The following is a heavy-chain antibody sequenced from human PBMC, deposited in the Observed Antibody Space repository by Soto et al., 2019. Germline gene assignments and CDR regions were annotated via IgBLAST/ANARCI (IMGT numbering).Heavy chain of an antibody. CDR2: IYYSGST. J-gene: IGHJ6*03. CDR1: GGSISSYY. D-gene: IGHD3-16*01. CDR3: ARHYPYDYSYYYYYYMDV. Sequence: SETLSLTCTVSGGSISSYYWSWIRQPPGKGLEWIGYIYYSGSTNYNPSLKSRVTISVDTSKNQFSLKLSSVTAADTAVYYCARHYPYDYSYYYYYYMDVWGKGTTVTVSS. V-gene: IGHV4-59*08.